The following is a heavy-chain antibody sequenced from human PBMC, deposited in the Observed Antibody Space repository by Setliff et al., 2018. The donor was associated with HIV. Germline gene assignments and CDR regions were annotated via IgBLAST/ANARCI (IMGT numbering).Heavy chain of an antibody. Sequence: GESLTISCAASGFSFSNAGMSWVRQAPGKGLEWIGLIKKKVDGGTTDYAAPVKGRFDISRDDSTNTVYLQMNSLKIEDTATYYCTTIFAAYDSSNWGQGTLVTVSS. CDR3: TTIFAAYDSSN. D-gene: IGHD3-22*01. V-gene: IGHV3-15*01. J-gene: IGHJ4*02. CDR1: GFSFSNAG. CDR2: IKKKVDGGTT.